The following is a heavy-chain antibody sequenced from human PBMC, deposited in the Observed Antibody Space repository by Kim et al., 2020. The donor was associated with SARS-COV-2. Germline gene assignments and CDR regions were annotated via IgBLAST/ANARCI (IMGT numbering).Heavy chain of an antibody. CDR2: INAGNGNT. CDR3: ATSSGWYEDDAFDI. D-gene: IGHD6-19*01. Sequence: ASVKVSCKASGYTFTSYAMHWVRQAPGQRLEWMGWINAGNGNTKYSQKFQGRVTITRDTSASTAYMELSSLRSEDTAVYYCATSSGWYEDDAFDIWGRGTMVTVSS. CDR1: GYTFTSYA. V-gene: IGHV1-3*01. J-gene: IGHJ3*02.